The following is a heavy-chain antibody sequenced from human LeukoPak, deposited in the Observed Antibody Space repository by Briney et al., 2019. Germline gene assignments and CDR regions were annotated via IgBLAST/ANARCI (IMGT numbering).Heavy chain of an antibody. Sequence: SETLSLTCTVSGGSISSSSHYWAWIRQSPGTGLEWIGSIYYSGSTYYNPSLKSRVTISVDTSKNQFSLKLSSVTAADTAVYYCARQRDTEVDYWGQGTLVTVSS. CDR1: GGSISSSSHY. CDR2: IYYSGST. D-gene: IGHD5-18*01. J-gene: IGHJ4*02. V-gene: IGHV4-39*01. CDR3: ARQRDTEVDY.